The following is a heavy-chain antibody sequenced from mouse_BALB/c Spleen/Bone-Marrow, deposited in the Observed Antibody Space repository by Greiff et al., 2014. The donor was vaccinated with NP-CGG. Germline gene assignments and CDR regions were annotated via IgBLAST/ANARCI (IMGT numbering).Heavy chain of an antibody. V-gene: IGHV14-3*02. Sequence: VQLKQSGAALVKSGASVKLSCTASGFNIKDIYMHWVKQRPEQGLEWIGSIDPANGNTKYDPKFQGKATITADTSSNTAYLQISSLTSEDTAVYYGANYYYGSLFGYWGQGTTLTVSS. CDR1: GFNIKDIY. CDR2: IDPANGNT. D-gene: IGHD1-1*01. J-gene: IGHJ2*01. CDR3: ANYYYGSLFGY.